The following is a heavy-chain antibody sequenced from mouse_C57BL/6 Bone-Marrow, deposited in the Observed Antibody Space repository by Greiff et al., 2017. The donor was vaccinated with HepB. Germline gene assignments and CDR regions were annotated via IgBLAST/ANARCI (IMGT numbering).Heavy chain of an antibody. CDR3: ARYYYGSSYGY. D-gene: IGHD1-1*01. J-gene: IGHJ2*01. CDR1: GYTFTDYN. V-gene: IGHV1-22*01. Sequence: VQLQQSGPELVKPGASVKMSCKASGYTFTDYNMHWVKQSHGKSLEWIGYINPNNGGTSYNQKFKGKSTLTVNKSASTAYMELRSLTSEDSAVYYCARYYYGSSYGYWGQGTTLTVSS. CDR2: INPNNGGT.